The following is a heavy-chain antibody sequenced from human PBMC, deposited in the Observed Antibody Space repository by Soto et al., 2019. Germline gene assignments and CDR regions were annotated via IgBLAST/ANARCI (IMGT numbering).Heavy chain of an antibody. Sequence: QVQLQQWGAGLLKPSETLSLTCAVYGGSFSGYYWSWIRQPPGKGLEWIGEINHSGSTNYNPSLKSRVTISVDTSKNQFSLKLSSVTAADTAVYYCVRGRHPGYCSSTSCYAGRYYYYMDVWGKGTTVTVSS. J-gene: IGHJ6*03. V-gene: IGHV4-34*01. D-gene: IGHD2-2*01. CDR2: INHSGST. CDR3: VRGRHPGYCSSTSCYAGRYYYYMDV. CDR1: GGSFSGYY.